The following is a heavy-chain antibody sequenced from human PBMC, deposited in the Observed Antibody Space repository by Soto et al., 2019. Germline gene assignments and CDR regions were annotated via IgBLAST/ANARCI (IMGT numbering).Heavy chain of an antibody. CDR1: GGTFSSYT. Sequence: QVQLVQSGAEVKKPGSSVKVSCKASGGTFSSYTISWVRQAPGQGLEWMGRIIPILGIANYAQKFQGRVTITADKSTSNANMELSSLRSEDTAVDCCARDGGVTRNDYYYGMDVWGQGTPVNVSS. CDR3: ARDGGVTRNDYYYGMDV. J-gene: IGHJ6*01. V-gene: IGHV1-69*08. CDR2: IIPILGIA. D-gene: IGHD4-17*01.